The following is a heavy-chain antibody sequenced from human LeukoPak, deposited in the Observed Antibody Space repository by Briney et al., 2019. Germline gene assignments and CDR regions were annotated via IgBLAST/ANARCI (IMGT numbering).Heavy chain of an antibody. CDR2: IANSGST. CDR3: AKLTMTDAFDI. CDR1: GDSISRYH. Sequence: SETLSLTCTVSGDSISRYHWTWIRQPPGKGLEWMGYIANSGSTNYNPSLKSRVTISVDSSKKQLSLKLSSVTAADTALYYCAKLTMTDAFDIWGQGTMVTVSS. D-gene: IGHD3-22*01. J-gene: IGHJ3*02. V-gene: IGHV4-59*08.